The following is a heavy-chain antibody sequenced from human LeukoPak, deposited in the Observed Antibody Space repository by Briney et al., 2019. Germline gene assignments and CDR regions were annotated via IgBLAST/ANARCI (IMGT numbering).Heavy chain of an antibody. CDR1: GGSIRTYY. D-gene: IGHD3-3*01. J-gene: IGHJ4*02. CDR2: IDGSGST. CDR3: ARRPRYYNFWSELDY. Sequence: SETLSLTCTVSGGSIRTYYWNWIRQPAGKGLEWIGRIDGSGSTTFSPSLRSRVTMSVDSSKSQISLNLNSVTAADTAVYYCARRPRYYNFWSELDYWGQGTLVTVSS. V-gene: IGHV4-4*07.